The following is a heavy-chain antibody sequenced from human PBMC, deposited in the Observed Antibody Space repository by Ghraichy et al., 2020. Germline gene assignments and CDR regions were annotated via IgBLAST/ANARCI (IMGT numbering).Heavy chain of an antibody. CDR1: GFTFSSYM. D-gene: IGHD1-26*01. Sequence: GGSLRLSCVASGFTFSSYMMHWVRQAPGKGLVWVSRIDTDSRFTTYADSVKGRFTVSRDNAKNTLYLQINSLRAEDTAVYYCARDIQWEFYDYWGQGTLVTVSS. J-gene: IGHJ4*02. CDR2: IDTDSRFT. V-gene: IGHV3-74*01. CDR3: ARDIQWEFYDY.